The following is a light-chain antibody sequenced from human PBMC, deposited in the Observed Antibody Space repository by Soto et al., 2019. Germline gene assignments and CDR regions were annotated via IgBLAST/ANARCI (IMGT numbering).Light chain of an antibody. CDR2: GTS. CDR1: SSNIGAGSD. Sequence: QSVLTQPPSVSGAPGQRATISCTGSSSNIGAGSDVHWYQQLPGTAPKLLILGTSNRPSGVPDRFSGSKSGTSASLAITGLQAEDEADYYCQSYDNSLIGSVFGGGTKVTVL. CDR3: QSYDNSLIGSV. V-gene: IGLV1-40*01. J-gene: IGLJ3*02.